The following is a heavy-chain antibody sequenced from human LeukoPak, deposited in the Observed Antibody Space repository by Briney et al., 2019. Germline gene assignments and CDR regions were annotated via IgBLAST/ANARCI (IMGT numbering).Heavy chain of an antibody. J-gene: IGHJ4*02. CDR3: ARGLLRLGHSNYAD. Sequence: GSSVKVSCKASGGTFSSYAISWVRRAPGQGLEWMGGIIPIFGTANYAQKFQGRVTITADESTSTAYMELSSLRSEDTAVYYCARGLLRLGHSNYADWGQGTLVTVSS. V-gene: IGHV1-69*01. CDR2: IIPIFGTA. D-gene: IGHD4-11*01. CDR1: GGTFSSYA.